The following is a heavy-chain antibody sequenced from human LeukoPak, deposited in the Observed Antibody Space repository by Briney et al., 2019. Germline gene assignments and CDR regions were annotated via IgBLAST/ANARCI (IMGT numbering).Heavy chain of an antibody. CDR1: GFTFSSYW. J-gene: IGHJ4*02. D-gene: IGHD5-24*01. V-gene: IGHV3-74*01. Sequence: GGSLRLSCAASGFTFSSYWMHWVRHAPGKGLVWVSRIKTDGSSTSYADSAKGRFTISRDNAKNTLYLQMNSLRAEDTAVYYCARKRDGAYDFDYWGQGNLVTVSS. CDR2: IKTDGSST. CDR3: ARKRDGAYDFDY.